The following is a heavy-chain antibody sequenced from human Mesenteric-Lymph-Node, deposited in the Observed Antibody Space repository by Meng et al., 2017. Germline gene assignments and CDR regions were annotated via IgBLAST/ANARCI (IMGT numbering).Heavy chain of an antibody. Sequence: GESLKISCAGSGFTFTDAWMSWFRQAPGKGLEWVGRIKSKPYGEKTEYAAPVKGRFTISRDDSKNMFYLQMNSLKIEDTAVYYCTYGVSFGGWYTDVDYWGQGTLVTVSS. CDR1: GFTFTDAW. V-gene: IGHV3-15*05. CDR2: IKSKPYGEKT. J-gene: IGHJ4*02. CDR3: TYGVSFGGWYTDVDY. D-gene: IGHD6-19*01.